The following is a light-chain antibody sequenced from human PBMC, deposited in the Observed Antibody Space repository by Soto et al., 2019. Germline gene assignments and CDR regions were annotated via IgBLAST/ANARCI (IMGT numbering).Light chain of an antibody. V-gene: IGKV1-5*01. CDR1: QSISSW. J-gene: IGKJ3*01. Sequence: DIQMTQSPSTLSASVGDRVTITCRASQSISSWLAWYQQKPGKAPKLLIYDASSLESGVPSRFSGSGSGTEFTLTISSLQPDDFETYYCQQYNSYPLTFGPGTKVDIK. CDR2: DAS. CDR3: QQYNSYPLT.